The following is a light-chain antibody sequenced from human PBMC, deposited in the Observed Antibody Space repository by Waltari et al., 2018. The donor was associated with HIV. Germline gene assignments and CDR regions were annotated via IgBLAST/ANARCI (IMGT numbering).Light chain of an antibody. CDR1: SGHSSYA. CDR2: INSDGSH. V-gene: IGLV4-69*01. J-gene: IGLJ2*01. Sequence: QLVLTHSPSAYAPLGAAVKLHCTLSSGHSSYAIAWRQQQSEKGPLFLMMINSDGSHTKGVAIPYRFSGSSSGAERYLTISSLQSEDEAYYYFQTWSTGTRLFGGGTKLTVL. CDR3: QTWSTGTRL.